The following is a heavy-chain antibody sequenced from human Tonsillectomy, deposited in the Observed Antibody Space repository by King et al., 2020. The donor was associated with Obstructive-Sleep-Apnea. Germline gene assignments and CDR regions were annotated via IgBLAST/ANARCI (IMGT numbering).Heavy chain of an antibody. CDR2: IYYSGST. V-gene: IGHV4-39*07. Sequence: QLQESGPGLVKPSETLSLTCTVSGGSISSSSYYWGWIRQPPGKGLEWIGSIYYSGSTYYNPSLKSRVTISVDTSKNQFSLKLSSVTAADTAVYYCASAGSWYYWYFDLWGRGTLVTVSS. CDR1: GGSISSSSYY. J-gene: IGHJ2*01. CDR3: ASAGSWYYWYFDL. D-gene: IGHD6-13*01.